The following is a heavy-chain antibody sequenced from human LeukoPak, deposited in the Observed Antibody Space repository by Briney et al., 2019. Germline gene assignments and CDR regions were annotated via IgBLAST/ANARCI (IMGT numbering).Heavy chain of an antibody. V-gene: IGHV3-48*03. J-gene: IGHJ5*02. CDR2: ITASSTTI. D-gene: IGHD5-12*01. CDR1: GFSFSNYE. CDR3: GKGPGASGHFNWFDP. Sequence: GGSLRLSCAASGFSFSNYEMNWVRQAPGKGLEWISYITASSTTIYYADSVKGRFTISRDNAKNSLYLQMNGLRGEDTAVYYCGKGPGASGHFNWFDPWGQGTLVPVSS.